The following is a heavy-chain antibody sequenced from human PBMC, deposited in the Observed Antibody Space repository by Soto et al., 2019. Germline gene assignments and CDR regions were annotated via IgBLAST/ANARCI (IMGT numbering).Heavy chain of an antibody. V-gene: IGHV3-21*01. Sequence: TGGYLRLSCAASGFTFRSFTMNWIRQAPGKGLEWVSTISSNSAYIYYTDALRGRFTISRDNAKNSLHLQMNSLRAEDTAVYYCTRDASRDSSARGWFDPWGPGTLVTVSS. CDR2: ISSNSAYI. D-gene: IGHD6-13*01. CDR3: TRDASRDSSARGWFDP. CDR1: GFTFRSFT. J-gene: IGHJ5*02.